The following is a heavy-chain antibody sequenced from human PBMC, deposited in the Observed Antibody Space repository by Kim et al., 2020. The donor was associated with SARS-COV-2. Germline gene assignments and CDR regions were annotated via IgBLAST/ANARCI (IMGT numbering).Heavy chain of an antibody. D-gene: IGHD2-15*01. CDR2: ISYSGRT. CDR3: ARRGYCSGGSCLFDY. V-gene: IGHV4-39*01. Sequence: RQPPGKGLGCIGSISYSGRTYYNPSLKSRITLSVDTSKNQFSLKLSSVTAADTAVYYCARRGYCSGGSCLFDYWGQGTLVTVSS. J-gene: IGHJ4*02.